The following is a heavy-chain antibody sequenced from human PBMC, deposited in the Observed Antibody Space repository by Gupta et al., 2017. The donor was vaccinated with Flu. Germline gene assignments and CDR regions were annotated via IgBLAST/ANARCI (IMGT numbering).Heavy chain of an antibody. CDR2: IGADARDT. Sequence: QVQLVQSGAEVKKPGASVKVSCKASGYTFTSHGLSWVRQAPGQGLEWMGRIGADARDTNEGHKFQGRVTMTRDTATNTSYMALRTTRSDDTAVYYWARGEKVNPYYNYNWMDVWGHGTKVTVSS. J-gene: IGHJ6*02. CDR3: ARGEKVNPYYNYNWMDV. D-gene: IGHD3-10*01. V-gene: IGHV1-18*01. CDR1: GYTFTSHG.